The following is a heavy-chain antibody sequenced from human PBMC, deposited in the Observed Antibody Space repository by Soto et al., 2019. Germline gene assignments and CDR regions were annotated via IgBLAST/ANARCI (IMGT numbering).Heavy chain of an antibody. V-gene: IGHV1-69*13. Sequence: SVKVSCKASGGTFSSYAISWVRQAPGQGLEWMGGIIPIFGTANYAQKFQGRVTITADESTSTAYMELSSLRSEDTAVYYCARISVGYYDSSGYSNNYYYYGMDVWGHGTTVTVSS. CDR2: IIPIFGTA. CDR3: ARISVGYYDSSGYSNNYYYYGMDV. CDR1: GGTFSSYA. J-gene: IGHJ6*02. D-gene: IGHD3-22*01.